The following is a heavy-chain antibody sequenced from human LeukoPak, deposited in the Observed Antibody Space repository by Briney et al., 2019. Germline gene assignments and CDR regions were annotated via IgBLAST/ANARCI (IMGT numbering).Heavy chain of an antibody. CDR2: IYYSGST. J-gene: IGHJ4*02. CDR3: AGAESSSWAYYFDY. D-gene: IGHD6-13*01. V-gene: IGHV4-59*08. Sequence: YPSEPLSLTCTVSGGSISSYYWSWIRQPPGKGLEWIGYIYYSGSTNYTPSLKSRVTISVDTSKNQFSLKLSSVTAADTALYYCAGAESSSWAYYFDYWGQGTLVTVSS. CDR1: GGSISSYY.